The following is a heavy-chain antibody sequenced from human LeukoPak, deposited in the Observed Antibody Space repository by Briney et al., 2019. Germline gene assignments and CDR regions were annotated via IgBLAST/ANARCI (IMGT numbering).Heavy chain of an antibody. Sequence: GGSLRLSCAASGFTFSDQSMNWVRQAPGKGLEWVSSISSNSLHIFYADSVRGRFTISRDNAKNSLYLQMNNLRAEDTAVYYCAKGTHSSSWHWYDPWGQGTLVTVSS. J-gene: IGHJ5*02. V-gene: IGHV3-21*01. CDR1: GFTFSDQS. CDR3: AKGTHSSSWHWYDP. D-gene: IGHD6-13*01. CDR2: ISSNSLHI.